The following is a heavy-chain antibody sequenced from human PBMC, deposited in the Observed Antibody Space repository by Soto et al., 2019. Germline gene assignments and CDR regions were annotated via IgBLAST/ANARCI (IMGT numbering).Heavy chain of an antibody. CDR3: ARLPPLDLLIAAAGTPYYGMDV. Sequence: SETLSLTCAVYGGSFSGYYWSWIRQPPGKGLEWIGEINHSGSTNYNPSLKSRVTISVDKSKNQFSLKLSSVTAADTAVYYCARLPPLDLLIAAAGTPYYGMDVWGQGTTVTVS. D-gene: IGHD6-13*01. V-gene: IGHV4-34*01. CDR2: INHSGST. J-gene: IGHJ6*02. CDR1: GGSFSGYY.